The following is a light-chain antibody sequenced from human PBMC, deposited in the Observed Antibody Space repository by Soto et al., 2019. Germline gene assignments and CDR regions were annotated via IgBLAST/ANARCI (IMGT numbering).Light chain of an antibody. CDR1: SSNIGNNY. J-gene: IGLJ2*01. CDR2: DSN. V-gene: IGLV1-51*01. Sequence: QSVLTQPPSVSAAPGQKVTISCSGSSSNIGNNYVSWYQQLPGTAPKLLIYDSNKRPSGIPDRFSGSKSGTSATLGITGLQTGDEADYCCVTWDNSLGAMVFGGGTKLTVL. CDR3: VTWDNSLGAMV.